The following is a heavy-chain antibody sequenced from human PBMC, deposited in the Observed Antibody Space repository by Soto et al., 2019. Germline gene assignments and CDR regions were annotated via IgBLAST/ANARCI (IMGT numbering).Heavy chain of an antibody. J-gene: IGHJ6*03. Sequence: ASVKVSCKASGYTFTGYYMHWVRQAPGQGLEWMGWINPNSGGTNYAQKFQGWVTMTRDTSISTAYMELSRLRSDDTAVYYCARDPSDLYGSGGSCYYYYYMDGRGKGTTVTVSS. CDR2: INPNSGGT. CDR1: GYTFTGYY. V-gene: IGHV1-2*04. D-gene: IGHD2-15*01. CDR3: ARDPSDLYGSGGSCYYYYYMDG.